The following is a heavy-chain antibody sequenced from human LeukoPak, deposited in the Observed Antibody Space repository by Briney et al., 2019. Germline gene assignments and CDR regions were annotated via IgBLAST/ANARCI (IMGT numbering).Heavy chain of an antibody. CDR2: MSGSSGST. CDR3: AKVRVGTSDCFDY. V-gene: IGHV3-23*01. D-gene: IGHD5-12*01. Sequence: GGSLRLSCAASGFTFSSYAMSWVRQAPGKGLEWVSAMSGSSGSTYYADSVKGRFTISRDNSKNTLYLQMNSLRAEDSALYYCAKVRVGTSDCFDYWGQGTLVAVSS. J-gene: IGHJ4*02. CDR1: GFTFSSYA.